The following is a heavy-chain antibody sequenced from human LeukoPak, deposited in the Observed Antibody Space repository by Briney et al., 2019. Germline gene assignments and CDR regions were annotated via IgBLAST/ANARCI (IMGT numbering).Heavy chain of an antibody. D-gene: IGHD6-19*01. J-gene: IGHJ4*02. CDR1: GGTFSSYA. Sequence: SVKVSCKASGGTFSSYAISWVRQAPGQGPEWMGGIIPIFGTANYAQKFQGRVTITADESTSTAYMELSSLRSEDTAVYYCARAIAVAGKGLYYFDYWGQGTLVTVSS. CDR3: ARAIAVAGKGLYYFDY. CDR2: IIPIFGTA. V-gene: IGHV1-69*13.